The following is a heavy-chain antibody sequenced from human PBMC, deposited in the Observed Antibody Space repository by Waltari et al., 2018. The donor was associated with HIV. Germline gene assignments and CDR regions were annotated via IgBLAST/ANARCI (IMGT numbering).Heavy chain of an antibody. CDR3: ARDDYGDSPRDY. CDR1: GGSISSYY. CDR2: IYYSGST. V-gene: IGHV4-59*01. D-gene: IGHD4-17*01. Sequence: QVQLQESGPGLLKPSETLSLTCTVSGGSISSYYWSWIRQPPGKGLEWIGYIYYSGSTNYNPSLKSRVTISVDRSKNQFSLRLRSVTAADTAVYYCARDDYGDSPRDYWGQGTLVTVSS. J-gene: IGHJ4*02.